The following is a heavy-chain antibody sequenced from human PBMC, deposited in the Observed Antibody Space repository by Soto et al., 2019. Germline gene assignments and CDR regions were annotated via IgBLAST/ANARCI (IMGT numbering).Heavy chain of an antibody. CDR3: ASGNSSGWYVPGAFDY. Sequence: ASVKVSCKASGYTFTSYGISWVRQAPGQGLEWMGWISAYNGNTNYAQKLQGRVTMTTDTSTSTAYMEPRSLRSDDTAVYYCASGNSSGWYVPGAFDYWGQGTLVTVSS. D-gene: IGHD6-19*01. J-gene: IGHJ4*02. V-gene: IGHV1-18*01. CDR1: GYTFTSYG. CDR2: ISAYNGNT.